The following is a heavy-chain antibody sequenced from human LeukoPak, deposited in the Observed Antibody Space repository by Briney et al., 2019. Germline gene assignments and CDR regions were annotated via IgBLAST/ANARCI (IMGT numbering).Heavy chain of an antibody. CDR3: ARDIYSSSSGNWFDP. CDR2: IYYSGST. CDR1: GRSISSYY. V-gene: IGHV4-59*01. Sequence: PSETLSLTCTVSGRSISSYYWSWIRQPPGKGMEWIGYIYYSGSTNYNPSLKSRVTISVDTSKNQFSLKLSSVTAADTAVYYCARDIYSSSSGNWFDPWGQGTLVTVSS. J-gene: IGHJ5*02. D-gene: IGHD6-6*01.